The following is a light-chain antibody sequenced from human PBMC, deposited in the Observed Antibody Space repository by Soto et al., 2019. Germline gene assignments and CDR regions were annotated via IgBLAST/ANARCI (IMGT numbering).Light chain of an antibody. J-gene: IGLJ3*02. CDR1: SSDIGAYNY. V-gene: IGLV2-14*03. CDR3: GSYTRISTVV. CDR2: DVG. Sequence: QSALTQPASVSGSPGQSITISCTGTSSDIGAYNYVSWYQQHPGKVPKLIIYDVGGRPSGISNRFSGSKSGNTASLTISGLQAEDEADYYCGSYTRISTVVVGGGTKLTVL.